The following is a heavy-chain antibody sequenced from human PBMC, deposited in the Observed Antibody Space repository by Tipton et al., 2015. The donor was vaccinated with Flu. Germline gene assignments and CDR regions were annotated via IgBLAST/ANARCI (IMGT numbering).Heavy chain of an antibody. CDR3: ARDRVGDYSGFDP. D-gene: IGHD4-17*01. CDR2: MYVGGST. Sequence: TLSLTCTVSGGSMSSFYWTWIRQPAGKGLEWIGRMYVGGSTKYNPSLKSRVTMSVDTSKNQFSLKLSSVTAADTAVYYCARDRVGDYSGFDPWGQGTLVTVSS. CDR1: GGSMSSFY. V-gene: IGHV4-4*07. J-gene: IGHJ5*02.